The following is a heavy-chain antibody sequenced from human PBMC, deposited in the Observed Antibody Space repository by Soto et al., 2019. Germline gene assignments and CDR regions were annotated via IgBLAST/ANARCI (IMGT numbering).Heavy chain of an antibody. D-gene: IGHD2-21*01. J-gene: IGHJ4*02. CDR2: TNAGNGNT. V-gene: IGHV1-3*01. CDR1: GYTFTSYA. Sequence: ASVKVSCKASGYTFTSYAMHWVRQAPGQRLEWMGWTNAGNGNTKYSQKFQGRVTITRDTSASTAYMELSSLRSEDTAVYYCASESHGGDFDYWGQGILVTVS. CDR3: ASESHGGDFDY.